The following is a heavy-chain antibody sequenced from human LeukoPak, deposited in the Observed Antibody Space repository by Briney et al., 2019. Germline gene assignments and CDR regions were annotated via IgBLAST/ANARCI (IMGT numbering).Heavy chain of an antibody. V-gene: IGHV1-69*13. CDR3: AKETRDSGGYQY. CDR1: VGPLSSYA. CDR2: IIPMFGTA. Sequence: SVQVSCKASVGPLSSYAISWVRQAPGQELEWMGGIIPMFGTARYAQKFQGKVTITADASRRTAYMELNSLRSEDTAVYYCAKETRDSGGYQYWGEGTLVTVSS. J-gene: IGHJ4*02. D-gene: IGHD3-22*01.